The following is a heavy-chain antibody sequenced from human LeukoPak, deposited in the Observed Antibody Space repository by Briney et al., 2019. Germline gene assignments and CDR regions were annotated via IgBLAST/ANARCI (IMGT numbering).Heavy chain of an antibody. Sequence: PGGSLRLSCAASGFTFSDYYMSWLRQAPGKGLEWVSYISSSSSYTNYADSVKGRITISRDNAKNSLYLQMNSLRAEDTAVYYCARDPYYYGSGRYYYGMDVWGKGTTVTVSS. V-gene: IGHV3-11*06. J-gene: IGHJ6*04. CDR1: GFTFSDYY. CDR3: ARDPYYYGSGRYYYGMDV. CDR2: ISSSSSYT. D-gene: IGHD3-10*01.